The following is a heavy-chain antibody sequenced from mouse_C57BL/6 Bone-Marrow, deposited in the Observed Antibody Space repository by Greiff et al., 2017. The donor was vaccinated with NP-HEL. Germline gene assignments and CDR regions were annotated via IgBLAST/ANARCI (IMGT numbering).Heavy chain of an antibody. CDR2: ISSGGSYT. J-gene: IGHJ1*03. CDR3: ARRGGSSPHWYFDV. V-gene: IGHV5-6*02. D-gene: IGHD1-1*01. CDR1: GFTFSSYG. Sequence: EVKLQESGGDLVKPGGSLKLSCAASGFTFSSYGMSWVRQTPDKRLEWVATISSGGSYTYYPDSVKGRFTISRDNAKNTLYLQMSSLKSEDTAMYYCARRGGSSPHWYFDVWGTGTTVTVSS.